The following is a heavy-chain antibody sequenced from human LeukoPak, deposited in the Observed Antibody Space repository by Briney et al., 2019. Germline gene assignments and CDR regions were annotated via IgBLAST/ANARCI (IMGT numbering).Heavy chain of an antibody. D-gene: IGHD5-24*01. CDR3: ARGGDGSDY. Sequence: SETLSLTCTVSGYSISSGYYWGWIRQPPGKGLEWIGSIYHSGSTYYNPSLKSRVTISVDTSKNQSSLKLSSVTAADTAVYYCARGGDGSDYWGQGTLVTVSS. CDR2: IYHSGST. J-gene: IGHJ4*02. CDR1: GYSISSGYY. V-gene: IGHV4-38-2*02.